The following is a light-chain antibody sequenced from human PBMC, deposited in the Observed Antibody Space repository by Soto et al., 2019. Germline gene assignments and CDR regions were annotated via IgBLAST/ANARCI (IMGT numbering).Light chain of an antibody. CDR1: QSVSSN. CDR3: QKSNNWPLT. J-gene: IGKJ2*01. V-gene: IGKV3-15*01. Sequence: EIVMTQSPATLSVSPGERATLSCRASQSVSSNLAWYQQKPGQAPRLLIYGASTRATGIPARLSGSGSGTEFTLTISSLLSEDFAVYYCQKSNNWPLTFGQGTKLEIK. CDR2: GAS.